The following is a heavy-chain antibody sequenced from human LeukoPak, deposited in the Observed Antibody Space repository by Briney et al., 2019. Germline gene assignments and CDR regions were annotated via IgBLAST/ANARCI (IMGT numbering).Heavy chain of an antibody. D-gene: IGHD3-3*01. CDR1: GYTFTSYY. CDR3: ARGPLQYYDFWSGSHFDY. Sequence: GASVKVSCKASGYTFTSYYMHWVRQAPGQGLEWMGIINPSGGSTSYAQKFQGRVTMTRDTSTSTVYMELSSPRSEDTAVYYCARGPLQYYDFWSGSHFDYWGQGTLVTVSS. CDR2: INPSGGST. J-gene: IGHJ4*02. V-gene: IGHV1-46*01.